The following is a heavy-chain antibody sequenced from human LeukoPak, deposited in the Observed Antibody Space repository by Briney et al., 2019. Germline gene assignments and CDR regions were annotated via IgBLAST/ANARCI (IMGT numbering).Heavy chain of an antibody. CDR3: ARGPYYYYYMDV. CDR1: YTFTNYA. CDR2: IRPDSGYT. V-gene: IGHV1-18*01. J-gene: IGHJ6*03. Sequence: GASVEVSCKATYTFTNYAITWVRQAPGQGLEWMGWIRPDSGYTNYAQKFQGRVTMTTDTSTSTAYMELKSLRSDDTAVYYCARGPYYYYYMDVWGKGTTVTVSS.